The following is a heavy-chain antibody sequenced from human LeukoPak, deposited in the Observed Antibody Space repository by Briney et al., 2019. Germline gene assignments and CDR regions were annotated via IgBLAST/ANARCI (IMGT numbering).Heavy chain of an antibody. CDR1: GFTFNSYE. CDR2: ISSSGSII. D-gene: IGHD6-19*01. Sequence: GGSLRLSCAASGFTFNSYEMNWVRQAPGKGLEWLSFISSSGSIIYYADSMKGRFTISRDNAKNSLYLQMNSLRAEDTAVYYCARGQYTSDWYYFDYWGQGTLVAVSS. CDR3: ARGQYTSDWYYFDY. J-gene: IGHJ4*02. V-gene: IGHV3-48*03.